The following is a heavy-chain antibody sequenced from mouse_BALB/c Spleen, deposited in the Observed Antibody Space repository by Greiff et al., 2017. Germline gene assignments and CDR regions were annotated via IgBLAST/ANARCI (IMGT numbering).Heavy chain of an antibody. D-gene: IGHD2-1*01. CDR3: ARGNGNFYYAMDY. J-gene: IGHJ4*01. CDR1: GYSFTGYY. Sequence: LVKPGASVKISCKASGYSFTGYYMHWVKQSHGKSLEWIGYISCYNGATSYNQKFKGKATFTVDTSSSTAYMQFNSLTSEDSAVYYCARGNGNFYYAMDYWGQGTSVTVSS. CDR2: ISCYNGAT. V-gene: IGHV1S34*01.